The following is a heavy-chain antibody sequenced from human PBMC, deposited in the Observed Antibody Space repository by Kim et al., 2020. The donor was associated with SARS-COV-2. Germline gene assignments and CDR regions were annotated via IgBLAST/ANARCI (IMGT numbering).Heavy chain of an antibody. CDR2: ISYDGSVK. CDR1: GFTFSNSG. CDR3: AKGLKILLDF. J-gene: IGHJ4*02. Sequence: GGSLRLSCAASGFTFSNSGMHWVRQAPGKGLEWVATISYDGSVKNYADSVKGRFTISRDDSKNTLYLEMNSLRVEDTAVYYCAKGLKILLDFWGQGSLVTVSS. D-gene: IGHD3-3*01. V-gene: IGHV3-30*18.